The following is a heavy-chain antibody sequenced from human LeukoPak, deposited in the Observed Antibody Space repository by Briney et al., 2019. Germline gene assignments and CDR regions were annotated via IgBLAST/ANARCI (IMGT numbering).Heavy chain of an antibody. CDR2: IYHSGST. CDR3: ARDGSPSRAVDY. V-gene: IGHV4-30-2*05. Sequence: SETLSLTCAVSGGSISSGGYSWSWIRQPPGKGLEWIGYIYHSGSTYYNPSLKSRVTISVDTSKNQFSLKLSSVTAADTAVYYCARDGSPSRAVDYWGQGTLVTVSS. J-gene: IGHJ4*02. D-gene: IGHD3-10*01. CDR1: GGSISSGGYS.